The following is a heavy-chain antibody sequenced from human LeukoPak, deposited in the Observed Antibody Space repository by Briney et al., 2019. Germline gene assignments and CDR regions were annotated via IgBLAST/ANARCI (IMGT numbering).Heavy chain of an antibody. V-gene: IGHV3-30*04. D-gene: IGHD6-19*01. J-gene: IGHJ4*02. CDR1: GFPFSNYA. CDR2: ISYDGSNK. Sequence: GGSLRLSFAASGFPFSNYAMHWVRPAPGKGLEWVTVISYDGSNKYYADSVKGRFTISRDNSKNTLYLQMNSLRAEDTAVYYCAKEYLSAVAGTEQWGQGTLVTVSS. CDR3: AKEYLSAVAGTEQ.